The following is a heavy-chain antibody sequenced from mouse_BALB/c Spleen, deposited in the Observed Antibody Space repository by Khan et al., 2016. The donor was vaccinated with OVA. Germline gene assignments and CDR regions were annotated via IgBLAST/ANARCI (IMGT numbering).Heavy chain of an antibody. J-gene: IGHJ2*01. D-gene: IGHD2-2*01. Sequence: QVQLKQSGPGLVAPSQSLSITGTVSGFSLTSFGVYWVRQPPGKGLEWLGVIWADGSTNYNSALMSRLSISKDNSKSQVFLKMNSLQTDDTAMYYCARDGYSFDYWGQGTTLPVSS. CDR1: GFSLTSFG. CDR2: IWADGST. V-gene: IGHV2-9*02. CDR3: ARDGYSFDY.